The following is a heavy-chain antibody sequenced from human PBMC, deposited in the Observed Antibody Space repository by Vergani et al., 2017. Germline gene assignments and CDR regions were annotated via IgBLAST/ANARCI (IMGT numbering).Heavy chain of an antibody. CDR3: ARDYPVAGNDY. CDR2: ISYDGSNK. J-gene: IGHJ4*02. V-gene: IGHV3-30*03. Sequence: QVQLVESGGGVVQPGRSLRLSCAASGFTFSSYGMHWVRQAPGKGLEWVAVISYDGSNKYYADSVKGRFTISRDNSKNTLYLQMNSLRAEDTAVYYCARDYPVAGNDYWGQGTLVTVSS. D-gene: IGHD6-19*01. CDR1: GFTFSSYG.